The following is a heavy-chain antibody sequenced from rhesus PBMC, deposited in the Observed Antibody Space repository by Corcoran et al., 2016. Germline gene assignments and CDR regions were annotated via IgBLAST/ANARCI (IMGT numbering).Heavy chain of an antibody. D-gene: IGHD2-15*01. V-gene: IGHV3-116*02. CDR2: IRNEANGWTT. CDR1: GFTFSDYY. CDR3: ARRGYCSSTYCSSFDY. J-gene: IGHJ4*01. Sequence: EVRLVESGGALVQPGGSLRLSCAASGFTFSDYYMTWVRQAPGKGPEWLGFIRNEANGWTTEFAASVKGRFTSSRDDSKSIASLQMNSLKTEDTAVYYCARRGYCSSTYCSSFDYWGQGVLVTVSS.